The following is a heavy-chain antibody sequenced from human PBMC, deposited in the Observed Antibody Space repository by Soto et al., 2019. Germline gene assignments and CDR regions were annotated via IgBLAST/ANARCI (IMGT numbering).Heavy chain of an antibody. CDR1: GFTFSSYA. D-gene: IGHD2-8*01. Sequence: EVQLLESGGGLVQPGGSLRLSCAASGFTFSSYAMSWVRQAPGKGLEWVSAISGSGGSTYYADSVKGRFTISRDNTKNTLYLQMNSLRAEDTAVYYCAKGWLRNGGYFDYWGQGTLVTVSS. V-gene: IGHV3-23*01. CDR2: ISGSGGST. CDR3: AKGWLRNGGYFDY. J-gene: IGHJ4*02.